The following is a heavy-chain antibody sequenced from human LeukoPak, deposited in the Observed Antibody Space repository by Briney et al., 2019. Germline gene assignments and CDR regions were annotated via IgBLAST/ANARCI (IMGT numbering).Heavy chain of an antibody. Sequence: AGGSLRLSCAASGFTFSSYAMHWVRQAPGKGLEWVAVISYDGSNKYYADSVKGRFTISRDNSKNTLYLQMNSLRAEDTAVYYCAKDVVVVAATTTCFDYWGQGTLVTVSS. J-gene: IGHJ4*02. CDR3: AKDVVVVAATTTCFDY. CDR1: GFTFSSYA. CDR2: ISYDGSNK. D-gene: IGHD2-15*01. V-gene: IGHV3-30-3*01.